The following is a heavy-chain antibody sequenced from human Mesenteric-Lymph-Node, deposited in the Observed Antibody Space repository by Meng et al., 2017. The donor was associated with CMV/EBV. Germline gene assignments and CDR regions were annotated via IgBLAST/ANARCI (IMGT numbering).Heavy chain of an antibody. CDR3: ARGSSYDILTGYFDY. V-gene: IGHV4-34*01. CDR1: GGSFSGYY. Sequence: VQFHPGGAGLVTPSATLSVTCGVCGGSFSGYYWNWIRQSPEKGLEWIGEINHSGSTTYNPSFTSRIIISVDTSTNQISLNMSSVTAADTAAYYCARGSSYDILTGYFDYWGQGALVTVSS. CDR2: INHSGST. J-gene: IGHJ4*02. D-gene: IGHD3-9*01.